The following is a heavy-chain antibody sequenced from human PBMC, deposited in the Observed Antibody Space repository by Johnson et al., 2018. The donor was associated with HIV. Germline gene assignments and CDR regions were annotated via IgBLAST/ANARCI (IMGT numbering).Heavy chain of an antibody. D-gene: IGHD6-19*01. CDR3: AKDLRIAVAGVAFDI. Sequence: VESGGGLVQPGGSLRLSCAVSGFTFSNHHMTWVRQAPGKGLEWVANINQIGNDKYYADSLKGRFTISRDNSKNTLYLQMNSLRAEDTALYYCAKDLRIAVAGVAFDIWGQGTMVTVSS. J-gene: IGHJ3*02. CDR1: GFTFSNHH. CDR2: INQIGNDK. V-gene: IGHV3-7*03.